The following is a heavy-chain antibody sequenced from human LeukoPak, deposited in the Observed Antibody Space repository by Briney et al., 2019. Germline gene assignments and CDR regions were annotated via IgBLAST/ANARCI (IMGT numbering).Heavy chain of an antibody. J-gene: IGHJ4*02. D-gene: IGHD6-6*01. V-gene: IGHV3-30*02. CDR2: IRPDGSHI. CDR1: GFIFSTFV. Sequence: GGSLRLSCTASGFIFSTFVMHWVRQAPGKGLEWVAVIRPDGSHISYVDPVKGRFTISRDNSKNTLYLQMNSLRAGDTAVYYCAKVMTARPDYWGQGTLVTVSS. CDR3: AKVMTARPDY.